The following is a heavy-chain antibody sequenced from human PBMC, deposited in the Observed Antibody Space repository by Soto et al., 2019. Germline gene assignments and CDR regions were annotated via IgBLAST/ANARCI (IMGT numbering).Heavy chain of an antibody. CDR2: ISAYNGNT. D-gene: IGHD3-22*01. J-gene: IGHJ4*02. CDR3: ARDRPYYDSSGYSPFDY. V-gene: IGHV1-18*04. CDR1: GYTFTSYG. Sequence: ASVKVSCKASGYTFTSYGISWVRQAPGQELEWMGWISAYNGNTNYAQKLQGRVTMTTDTSTSTAYMELRSLRSDDTAVYYCARDRPYYDSSGYSPFDYWGQGTLVTVSS.